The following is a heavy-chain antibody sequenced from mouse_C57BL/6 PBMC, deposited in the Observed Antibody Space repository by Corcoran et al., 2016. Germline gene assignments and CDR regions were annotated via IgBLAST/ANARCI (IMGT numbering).Heavy chain of an antibody. V-gene: IGHV1-19*01. D-gene: IGHD2-1*01. CDR2: INPYNGGT. J-gene: IGHJ2*01. CDR3: ARRAYGNFFDY. Sequence: EVQLQQSGPVLVKPGASVKMSCKASGYTFTDYYMNWVKQSHGKSLEWIGVINPYNGGTSYNQKFKGKATLTVDKSSSTAYMELNSLTSEDSAVYYCARRAYGNFFDYWGQGTTLTVS. CDR1: GYTFTDYY.